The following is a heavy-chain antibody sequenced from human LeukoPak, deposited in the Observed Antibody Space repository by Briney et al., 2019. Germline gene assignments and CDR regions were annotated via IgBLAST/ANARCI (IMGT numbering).Heavy chain of an antibody. CDR3: ARDQSLVAYSSTWFDY. CDR2: ISAYNGNT. D-gene: IGHD6-13*01. CDR1: GYTFTNYG. V-gene: IGHV1-18*01. J-gene: IGHJ4*02. Sequence: ASVTVSCKASGYTFTNYGISWVRQAPGRGLGWMGWISAYNGNTDYAQNLQGRVTMTTDTLTSTAYMELRSLRSDDTAVYYCARDQSLVAYSSTWFDYWGQGTPVTVSS.